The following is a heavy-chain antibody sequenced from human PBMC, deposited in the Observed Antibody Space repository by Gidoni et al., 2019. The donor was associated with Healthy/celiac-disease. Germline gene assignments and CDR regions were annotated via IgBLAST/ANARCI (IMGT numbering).Heavy chain of an antibody. CDR1: GFTFSSYA. J-gene: IGHJ4*02. V-gene: IGHV3-23*01. CDR3: ANSYGSSYYFDY. Sequence: EVELLESGGGLVQPGGSLRHSWAASGFTFSSYAMSWVRQAPGTGLEWVSAISGSGGSTYYADSVKGRFTISRDNSKNTLYLQMTSLRAEDTAVYYCANSYGSSYYFDYWGQGTLVTVSS. CDR2: ISGSGGST. D-gene: IGHD5-18*01.